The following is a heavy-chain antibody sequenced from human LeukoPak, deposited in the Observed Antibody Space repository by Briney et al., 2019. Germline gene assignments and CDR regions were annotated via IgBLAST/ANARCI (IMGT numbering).Heavy chain of an antibody. J-gene: IGHJ4*02. V-gene: IGHV3-53*01. CDR1: GFTVSSNY. CDR2: IYSGGST. Sequence: GGSLRLSCAASGFTVSSNYMSWVRQAPGKGLEWVSVIYSGGSTYYADSVKGRFTISRDKPKNTLYLQMNSLRAEDTAVYYCARMITFGGVIGPLDYWGQGTLVTVSS. CDR3: ARMITFGGVIGPLDY. D-gene: IGHD3-16*02.